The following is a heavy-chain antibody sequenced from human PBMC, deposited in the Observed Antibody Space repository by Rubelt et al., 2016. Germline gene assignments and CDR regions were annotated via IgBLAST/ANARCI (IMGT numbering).Heavy chain of an antibody. CDR2: MFHRGST. D-gene: IGHD4-17*01. CDR3: ARIDYGDYVAFDI. CDR1: GYSVSSDSY. Sequence: QVQLQESGPGLVKSSETLSLTCSVSGYSVSSDSYWVWIRQSPGKGLEWIAGMFHRGSTYYNPSLKSRVTVSVSTSTNQFSLRLHSVTAADTAVYYWARIDYGDYVAFDIWGQGTLVTVS. V-gene: IGHV4-38-2*02. J-gene: IGHJ3*02.